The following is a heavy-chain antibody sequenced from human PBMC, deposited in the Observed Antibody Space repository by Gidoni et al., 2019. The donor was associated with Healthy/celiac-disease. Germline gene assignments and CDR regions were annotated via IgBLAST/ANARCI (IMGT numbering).Heavy chain of an antibody. CDR1: GGSFSGYY. CDR3: ARVRNGYYGSGSDY. Sequence: QVQLQQWGAGLWKPSETLSLTCAVYGGSFSGYYWSWIRQPPGKGLEWIGEINHSGSTNYNPSLKSRVTISVDTSKNQFSLKLSSVTAADTAVYYCARVRNGYYGSGSDYWGQGTLVTVSS. CDR2: INHSGST. J-gene: IGHJ4*02. V-gene: IGHV4-34*01. D-gene: IGHD3-10*01.